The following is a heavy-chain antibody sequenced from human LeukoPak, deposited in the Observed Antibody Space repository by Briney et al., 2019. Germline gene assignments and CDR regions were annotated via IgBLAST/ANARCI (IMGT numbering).Heavy chain of an antibody. J-gene: IGHJ6*02. D-gene: IGHD3-22*01. CDR2: IFYTGKT. CDR3: ASLDPCYFDRGSCTYYYSMDV. CDR1: GGSISTGSFY. Sequence: SETLSLTCTVSGGSISTGSFYWGWIRQSPGKGLEWIGSIFYTGKTHYNTSLKSQVTISVDMSQNKFSLSLGSVTAADTALYYCASLDPCYFDRGSCTYYYSMDVWGQGTTVTVSS. V-gene: IGHV4-39*01.